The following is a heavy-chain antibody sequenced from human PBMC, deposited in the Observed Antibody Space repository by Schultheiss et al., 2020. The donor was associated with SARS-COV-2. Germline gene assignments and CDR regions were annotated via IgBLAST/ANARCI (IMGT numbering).Heavy chain of an antibody. CDR1: GFTFSSYA. CDR3: ARDSAITGDYFDY. Sequence: GGSLRLSCAASGFTFSSYAMHWVRQAPGKGLEWVAVIWYDGSNKYYADSVKGRFTISRDNSKNTLYLQMNSLRAEDTAVYYCARDSAITGDYFDYWGQGTLVTVSS. D-gene: IGHD3-16*01. CDR2: IWYDGSNK. V-gene: IGHV3-30*07. J-gene: IGHJ4*02.